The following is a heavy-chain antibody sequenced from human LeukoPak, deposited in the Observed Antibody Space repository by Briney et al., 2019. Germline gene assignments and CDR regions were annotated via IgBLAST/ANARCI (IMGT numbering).Heavy chain of an antibody. CDR2: IYYSGST. V-gene: IGHV4-59*08. D-gene: IGHD6-13*01. CDR1: GYSISSSYY. CDR3: ARRGSSWFYFDY. Sequence: SETLSLTCSVSGYSISSSYYWSWIRQPPGKGLEWIGYIYYSGSTNYNPSLKSRVTISIDTSKNQFSLKLNSVTASDTAVYYCARRGSSWFYFDYWGQGSLVTVSS. J-gene: IGHJ4*02.